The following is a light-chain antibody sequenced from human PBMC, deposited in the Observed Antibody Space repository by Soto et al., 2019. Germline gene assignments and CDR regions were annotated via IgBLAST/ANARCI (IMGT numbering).Light chain of an antibody. CDR1: QTISSW. V-gene: IGKV1-5*03. CDR3: QQYNGT. J-gene: IGKJ1*01. Sequence: DIQMTQSPSTLSASVGDRVTITCRASQTISSWLAWYQQKLGKAPKLLIYKASSLEGGVPSRFSGSGSGTEFTLTISSLQHDDSATYYCQQYNGTFGQGTKVEVK. CDR2: KAS.